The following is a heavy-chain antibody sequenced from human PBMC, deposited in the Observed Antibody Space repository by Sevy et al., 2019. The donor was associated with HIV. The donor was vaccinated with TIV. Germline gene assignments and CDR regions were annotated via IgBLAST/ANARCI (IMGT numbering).Heavy chain of an antibody. CDR3: ARGADYYDSSGYYPYDAFDI. CDR2: INHSGST. CDR1: GGSFSGYY. Sequence: SETLSLTCAVYGGSFSGYYWSWIRQPPGKGLEWIGEINHSGSTNYNPSLKSRVTISVDTSKNQFSLKLSSVTAADTAVYYCARGADYYDSSGYYPYDAFDIWGLGTMVTVSS. D-gene: IGHD3-22*01. V-gene: IGHV4-34*01. J-gene: IGHJ3*02.